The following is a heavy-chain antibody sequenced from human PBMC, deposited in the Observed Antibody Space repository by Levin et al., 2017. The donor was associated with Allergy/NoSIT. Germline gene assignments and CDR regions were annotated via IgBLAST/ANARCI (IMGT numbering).Heavy chain of an antibody. CDR2: IIPIFGTA. CDR3: GYGSGENYYYYYMDG. V-gene: IGHV1-69*01. CDR1: GGTFSSYA. Sequence: KISCKASGGTFSSYAISWVRQAPGQGLEWMGGIIPIFGTANYAQKFQGRVTITADESTSTAYMELSSLRSEDTAVYYCGYGSGENYYYYYMDGWGKGTTVTVSS. J-gene: IGHJ6*03. D-gene: IGHD3-10*01.